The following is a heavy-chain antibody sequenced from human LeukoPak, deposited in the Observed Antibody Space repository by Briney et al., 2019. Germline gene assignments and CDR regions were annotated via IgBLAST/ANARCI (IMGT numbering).Heavy chain of an antibody. D-gene: IGHD6-13*01. V-gene: IGHV4-39*01. CDR1: GGSISNSSYY. J-gene: IGHJ4*02. CDR2: IYYSGST. CDR3: ARGEIAAAGTTVAEGYFDY. Sequence: SETLSLTCTVSGGSISNSSYYWGWIRQPAGKGLEWIGSIYYSGSTYYNPSLKSRVTISVDTSKNQFSLKLSSVTAADTAVYYCARGEIAAAGTTVAEGYFDYWGQGTLVTVSS.